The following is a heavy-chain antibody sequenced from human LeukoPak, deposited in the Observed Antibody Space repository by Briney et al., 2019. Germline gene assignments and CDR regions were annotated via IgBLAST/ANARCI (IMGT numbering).Heavy chain of an antibody. D-gene: IGHD6-13*01. J-gene: IGHJ4*02. CDR1: GYSFTDYW. CDR2: IYPSDSDT. V-gene: IGHV5-51*01. CDR3: ACSSSAVPFFDY. Sequence: GESLKISCKTSGYSFTDYWLGWVRQMPGKGLEWMGFIYPSDSDTRYSPSFQGQVTISADKSISTAYLQWSSLKASDTAMYYCACSSSAVPFFDYWGQGTLVTVSS.